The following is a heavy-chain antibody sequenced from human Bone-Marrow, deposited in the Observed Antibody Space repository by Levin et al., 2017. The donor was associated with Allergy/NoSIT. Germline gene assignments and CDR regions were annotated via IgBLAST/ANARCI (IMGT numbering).Heavy chain of an antibody. V-gene: IGHV4-61*01. J-gene: IGHJ4*02. D-gene: IGHD4-23*01. CDR3: ARGSYFGGLSFDC. Sequence: SQTLSLTCTVSGGSVSSGSYYWSWIRQPPGKGLGWIAYIYHSGSTKYNPSLKSRVTISLDTSRNQFSLRLTSLTAADTADYYCARGSYFGGLSFDCWGKGTLVTVSS. CDR2: IYHSGST. CDR1: GGSVSSGSYY.